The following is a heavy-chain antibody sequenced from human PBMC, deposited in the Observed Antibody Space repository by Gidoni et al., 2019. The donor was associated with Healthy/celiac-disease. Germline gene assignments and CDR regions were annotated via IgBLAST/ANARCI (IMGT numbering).Heavy chain of an antibody. V-gene: IGHV3-21*01. CDR3: GGETDYYYMDV. CDR2: ISSSSSYI. CDR1: GFTFSSYS. Sequence: EVQLVESGGGLVKPGGSLRLSCAASGFTFSSYSMNWVRQAPGKGLGWVSSISSSSSYIYYADAVKGRFTISRDNAKNSLYLQMNSLRAEDTAVYYCGGETDYYYMDVWGKGTTVTVSS. J-gene: IGHJ6*03. D-gene: IGHD5-12*01.